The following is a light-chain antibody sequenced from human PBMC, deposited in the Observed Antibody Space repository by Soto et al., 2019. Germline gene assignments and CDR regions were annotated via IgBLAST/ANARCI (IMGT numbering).Light chain of an antibody. V-gene: IGLV2-14*01. J-gene: IGLJ2*01. CDR2: DVS. Sequence: QSALTQPAYVSGSPGQSITISCTETSSDVGDYNYVSWYQQHPGKAPKLMLYDVSNRPSGVSNRFSGSKSGNTASLTISGLQAEDEADYYCSSFTTSGSVVFGGGTQLTVL. CDR1: SSDVGDYNY. CDR3: SSFTTSGSVV.